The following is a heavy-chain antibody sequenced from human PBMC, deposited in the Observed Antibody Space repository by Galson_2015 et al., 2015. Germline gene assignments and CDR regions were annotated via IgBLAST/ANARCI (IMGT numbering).Heavy chain of an antibody. J-gene: IGHJ4*02. D-gene: IGHD1-7*01. CDR2: ISYDGSNK. Sequence: SLRLSCAASGFTFSSYAMHWVRQAPGKGLEWVAVISYDGSNKYYADSVKGRFTISRDNSKNTLYLQMNSLRAEDTAEYYCARGRGNWNYAIFDYWGQGTLVTVSS. CDR1: GFTFSSYA. CDR3: ARGRGNWNYAIFDY. V-gene: IGHV3-30-3*01.